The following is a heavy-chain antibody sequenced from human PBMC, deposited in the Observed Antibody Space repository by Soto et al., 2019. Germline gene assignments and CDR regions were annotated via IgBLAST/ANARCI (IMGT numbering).Heavy chain of an antibody. CDR2: MNPNSGNT. V-gene: IGHV1-8*01. CDR1: GYTFTSYD. CDR3: ARAPPEYDILTGYYSY. J-gene: IGHJ4*02. D-gene: IGHD3-9*01. Sequence: ASVKVSCKASGYTFTSYDINWVRQATGQGLEWMGWMNPNSGNTGYAQKFQGRVTMTRNTSISTAYMELSSLRSEDTAVYYCARAPPEYDILTGYYSYWGQGTLVTVSS.